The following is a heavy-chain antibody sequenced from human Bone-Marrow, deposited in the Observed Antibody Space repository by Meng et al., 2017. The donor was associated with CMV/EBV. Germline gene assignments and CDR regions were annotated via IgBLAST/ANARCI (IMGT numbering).Heavy chain of an antibody. CDR1: GGSFSGYY. D-gene: IGHD3-22*01. Sequence: SETLSLTCAVYGGSFSGYYWSWIRQPPGKGLEWIGEINHSGSTNYNPSLKSRVTISVDTSKNQFSLKLSSVTAADTAVYYCAGDWVDYYDSSGYYYHYYYGMDVWGQGTTVTFSS. CDR3: AGDWVDYYDSSGYYYHYYYGMDV. CDR2: INHSGST. V-gene: IGHV4-34*01. J-gene: IGHJ6*02.